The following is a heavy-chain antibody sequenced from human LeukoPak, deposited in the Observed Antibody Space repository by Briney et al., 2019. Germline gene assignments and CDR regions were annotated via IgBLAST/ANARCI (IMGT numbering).Heavy chain of an antibody. D-gene: IGHD3-22*01. CDR2: ISSSSSTI. CDR1: GFTFSSYS. V-gene: IGHV3-48*04. Sequence: GGSLRLSCAASGFTFSSYSMNWVRQAPGKGLEWVSYISSSSSTIYYADSVKGRFTISRDNAKNSLYLQMNSLRAEDTAVYYCARDFRNYYDSSGYLNYFDYWGQGTLVTVSS. CDR3: ARDFRNYYDSSGYLNYFDY. J-gene: IGHJ4*02.